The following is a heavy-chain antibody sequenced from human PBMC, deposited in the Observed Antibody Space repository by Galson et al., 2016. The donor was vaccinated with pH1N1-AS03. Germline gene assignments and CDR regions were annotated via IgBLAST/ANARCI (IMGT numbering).Heavy chain of an antibody. CDR3: ARGAFVYVWGSYPLDY. V-gene: IGHV1-46*01. D-gene: IGHD3-16*02. Sequence: SVKVSCKASGYTFTNYYMHWVRQAPGQGLEWMGIINPSGDNTTYAQKFQGRVTMTRDTSTSTVYMELSSLRSEDTAAYYCARGAFVYVWGSYPLDYWGQGTLVTVSS. CDR1: GYTFTNYY. CDR2: INPSGDNT. J-gene: IGHJ4*02.